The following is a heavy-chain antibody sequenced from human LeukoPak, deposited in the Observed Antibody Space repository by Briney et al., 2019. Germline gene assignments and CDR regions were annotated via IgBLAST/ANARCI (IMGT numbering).Heavy chain of an antibody. V-gene: IGHV4-31*03. CDR1: GSSFSSGFY. J-gene: IGHJ4*02. CDR2: IYYSGGT. Sequence: SQTLSLTCTVSGSSFSSGFYWSWIRQHPGKGLEWIGYIYYSGGTYYNPSLKSRVSILLDTSKKQFSLKLTSVTVADTAVYYCARAMTSHYFDYWGQGTLVTVSS. D-gene: IGHD2-21*02. CDR3: ARAMTSHYFDY.